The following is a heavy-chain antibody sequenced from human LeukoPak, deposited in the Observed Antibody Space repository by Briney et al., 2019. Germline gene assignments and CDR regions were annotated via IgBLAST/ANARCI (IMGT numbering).Heavy chain of an antibody. Sequence: SVKVSCKASGGTFSSYAISWVRQAPGQGLEWMGGIIPIFGTANYAQKFQGRVTTTTDESTSTAYTELSSLRSEDTAVYYCARVEAAAKAQYYYYYMDVWGKGTTVTVSS. CDR3: ARVEAAAKAQYYYYYMDV. J-gene: IGHJ6*03. V-gene: IGHV1-69*05. D-gene: IGHD6-13*01. CDR2: IIPIFGTA. CDR1: GGTFSSYA.